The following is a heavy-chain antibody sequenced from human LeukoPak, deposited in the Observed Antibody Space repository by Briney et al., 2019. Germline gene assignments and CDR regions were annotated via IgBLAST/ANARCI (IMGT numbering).Heavy chain of an antibody. CDR1: GFTVSSNY. V-gene: IGHV3-23*01. D-gene: IGHD6-13*01. J-gene: IGHJ3*02. CDR3: AKALFRWYGGDAFDI. Sequence: GGSLRLSCAASGFTVSSNYMSWVRQAPGKGLEWVSAISGSGGSTYYADSVKGRFTISRDNSKNTLYLQMNSLRAEDTAVYYCAKALFRWYGGDAFDIWGQGTMVTVSS. CDR2: ISGSGGST.